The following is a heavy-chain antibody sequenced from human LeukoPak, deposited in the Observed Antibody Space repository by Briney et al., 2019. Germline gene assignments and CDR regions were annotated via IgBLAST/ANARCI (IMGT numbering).Heavy chain of an antibody. CDR2: INPSGGST. Sequence: ASVTVSCKASGYTFTSYYMHWVRQAPGQGLEWMGIINPSGGSTSYAQKFQGRVTMTRDTSTSTVYMELSSLRSEDTAVYYCARDYGGLGGSYYIRGPPLWYFDLWGRGTLVTVSS. J-gene: IGHJ2*01. D-gene: IGHD1-26*01. CDR1: GYTFTSYY. V-gene: IGHV1-46*01. CDR3: ARDYGGLGGSYYIRGPPLWYFDL.